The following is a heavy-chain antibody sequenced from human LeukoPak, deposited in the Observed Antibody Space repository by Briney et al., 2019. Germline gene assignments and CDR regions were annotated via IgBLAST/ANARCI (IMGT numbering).Heavy chain of an antibody. Sequence: PSQTLSLTCTVSGGSISSYYWSWIRQPPGKGLEWIGYIYYSGSTNYNPSLKSRVTISVDTSKNQFSLKLSSVTAADTAVYYCARLDTAGYSSSWYGEGPFDYWGQGTLVTVSS. CDR3: ARLDTAGYSSSWYGEGPFDY. V-gene: IGHV4-59*01. J-gene: IGHJ4*02. D-gene: IGHD6-13*01. CDR1: GGSISSYY. CDR2: IYYSGST.